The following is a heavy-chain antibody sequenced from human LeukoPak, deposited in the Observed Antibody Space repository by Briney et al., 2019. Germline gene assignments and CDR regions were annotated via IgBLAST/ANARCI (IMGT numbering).Heavy chain of an antibody. Sequence: PSETLSLTCTVSGGPLSPYYWSWIRQPPGKGLEWIGYIYYSGSTSYNPSLKSRVTISVDTSKNQFSLKLSSVTAADTAAYYCAGHSADGYWGSFDYWGQGTLVTVSS. D-gene: IGHD5-24*01. CDR2: IYYSGST. CDR1: GGPLSPYY. J-gene: IGHJ4*02. CDR3: AGHSADGYWGSFDY. V-gene: IGHV4-59*08.